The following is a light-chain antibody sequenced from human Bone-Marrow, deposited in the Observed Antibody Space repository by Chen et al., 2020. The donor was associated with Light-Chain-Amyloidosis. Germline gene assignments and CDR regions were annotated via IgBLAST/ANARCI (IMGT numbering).Light chain of an antibody. Sequence: DIVMTQSPASLAVSLGERATINCKSSQSVLHSPNNKNYLAWYQQKPGQPPKLLIYWASTRESGVPDRCSGSGSGTDFTLTISCLQAEDVAVYYCHQYCSTPRTFGQGTKVEIK. V-gene: IGKV4-1*01. CDR1: QSVLHSPNNKNY. CDR2: WAS. CDR3: HQYCSTPRT. J-gene: IGKJ1*01.